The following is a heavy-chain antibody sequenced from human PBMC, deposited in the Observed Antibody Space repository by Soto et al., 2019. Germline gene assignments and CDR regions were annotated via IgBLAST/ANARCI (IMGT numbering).Heavy chain of an antibody. CDR3: PRSPYTYGLLIDN. CDR2: VYSTGST. CDR1: GDSITTNGYY. Sequence: SDNLSVTCSVSGDSITTNGYYWAWIRQPPGKGLQWLGNVYSTGSTFSHPSLTSRVFISVDTSKNKFSLRLTSVSAADTAVDFCPRSPYTYGLLIDNCGPGPLVT. V-gene: IGHV4-39*01. D-gene: IGHD2-8*01. J-gene: IGHJ4*02.